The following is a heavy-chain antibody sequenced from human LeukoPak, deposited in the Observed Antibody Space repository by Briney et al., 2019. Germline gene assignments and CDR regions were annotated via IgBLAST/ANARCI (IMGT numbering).Heavy chain of an antibody. CDR1: GFTFSSYW. CDR2: IKQDGSEK. CDR3: ARYYDGSGYYRDYFDY. Sequence: PGGSLRLSCAASGFTFSSYWMSWVRQAPGKGLEWVANIKQDGSEKYYVDSVGGRFTISRDNAKNSLYLQMNSLRAEDTAVYYCARYYDGSGYYRDYFDYWGQGTLVTVSS. D-gene: IGHD3-22*01. J-gene: IGHJ4*02. V-gene: IGHV3-7*01.